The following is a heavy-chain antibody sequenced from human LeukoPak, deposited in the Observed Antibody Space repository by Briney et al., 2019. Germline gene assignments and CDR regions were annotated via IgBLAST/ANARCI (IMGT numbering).Heavy chain of an antibody. CDR2: IYPDDSDT. D-gene: IGHD1-14*01. V-gene: IGHV5-51*01. J-gene: IGHJ3*02. CDR3: ARAGAGDRTHNFDI. Sequence: GESLKISCKGSGYSFTCYWIGWVRQMPGKGLEWMGIIYPDDSDTKYSPSFQGQVTISADKSISTAYLQWHSLKASDTAIYYCARAGAGDRTHNFDIWGQGTMVTVSS. CDR1: GYSFTCYW.